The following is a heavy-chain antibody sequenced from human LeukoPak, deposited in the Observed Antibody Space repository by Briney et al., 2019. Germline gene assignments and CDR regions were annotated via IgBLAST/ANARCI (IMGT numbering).Heavy chain of an antibody. CDR2: INPSGGST. D-gene: IGHD3-9*01. CDR3: VRGEYYQDGIGNYKFDN. Sequence: ASVKVSCKASGYTFTSYYMHWVRQAPGQGLEWMGIINPSGGSTSYAQKFQGRVTMTRDMSTSTVYMELSSLRSEDTAVYYCVRGEYYQDGIGNYKFDNWGQGTRVTVSS. J-gene: IGHJ4*02. V-gene: IGHV1-46*01. CDR1: GYTFTSYY.